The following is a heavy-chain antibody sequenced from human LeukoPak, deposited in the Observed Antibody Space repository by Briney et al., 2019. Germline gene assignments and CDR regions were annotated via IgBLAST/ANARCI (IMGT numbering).Heavy chain of an antibody. J-gene: IGHJ6*03. Sequence: GASVKVSCKASGYTFTSYDINWVRQAPGQGLEWMGGIIPIFGTANYAQKFQGRVTITTDESTSTAYMELSSLRSEDTAVYYCARAGVVPAAPPPLSSRPGNYYYYMDVWGKGTTVTVSS. CDR3: ARAGVVPAAPPPLSSRPGNYYYYMDV. D-gene: IGHD2-2*01. CDR2: IIPIFGTA. CDR1: GYTFTSYD. V-gene: IGHV1-69*05.